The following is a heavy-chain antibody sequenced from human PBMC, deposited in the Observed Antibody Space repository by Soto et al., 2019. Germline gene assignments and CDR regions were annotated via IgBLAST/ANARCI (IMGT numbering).Heavy chain of an antibody. Sequence: GAPVKVCCEASQYSITNFYLHWLRQAPGQRPEWMGWINNGGGTIYAQKFQGRLTMTRDTSITTAYMELSRLSSDDTAFYYCATSSDWSPLLDYWGQGTLVTVSS. CDR2: INNGGGT. V-gene: IGHV1-2*02. CDR3: ATSSDWSPLLDY. J-gene: IGHJ4*02. D-gene: IGHD6-19*01. CDR1: QYSITNFY.